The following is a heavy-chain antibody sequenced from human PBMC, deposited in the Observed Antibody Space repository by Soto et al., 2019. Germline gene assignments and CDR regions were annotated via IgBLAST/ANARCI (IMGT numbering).Heavy chain of an antibody. V-gene: IGHV3-48*02. CDR1: GFTFSSYS. D-gene: IGHD5-18*01. Sequence: GGSLRLSCAASGFTFSSYSMNWVRQAPGKGLEWVSYISSSTSTIYYADSVKGRFAISRDNAKKSLYLQMHSLRDEDTAVYSCGREGGYSYGYYLYNWGREALFTVSS. CDR2: ISSSTSTI. CDR3: GREGGYSYGYYLYN. J-gene: IGHJ4*02.